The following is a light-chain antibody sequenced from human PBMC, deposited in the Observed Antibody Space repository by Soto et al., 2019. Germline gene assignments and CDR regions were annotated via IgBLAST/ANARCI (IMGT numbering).Light chain of an antibody. V-gene: IGKV3-11*01. CDR1: QYINTR. Sequence: DIVWSQSPATLSATTGDRVTLSCRASQYINTRLAWYQHRPGQAPRLLIYQTSIRAAGIPARFSASGSGTDFTLTISVVQPEDFTLYYCHQRQSWLRTFGQGSRLDI. CDR3: HQRQSWLRT. CDR2: QTS. J-gene: IGKJ1*01.